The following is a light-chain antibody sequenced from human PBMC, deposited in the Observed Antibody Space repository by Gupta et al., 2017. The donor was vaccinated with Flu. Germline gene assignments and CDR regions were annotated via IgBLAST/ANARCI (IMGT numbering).Light chain of an antibody. CDR2: KAS. Sequence: DIQMTQSPSTLSDSVGDRVTITCRASQSISSWLAWYQQKSGKAPKLLIYKASILESGVPSRFSGSGSGTEFTLIIRSLQPDDLAAYYCQQDEAYPLTFGGGTKVEIK. V-gene: IGKV1-5*03. CDR3: QQDEAYPLT. J-gene: IGKJ4*01. CDR1: QSISSW.